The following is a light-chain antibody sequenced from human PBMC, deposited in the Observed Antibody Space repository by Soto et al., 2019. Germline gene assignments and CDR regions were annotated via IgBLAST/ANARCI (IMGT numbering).Light chain of an antibody. J-gene: IGKJ1*01. CDR1: QSLLHSNGYHY. CDR3: MQALQTPWT. Sequence: DIVMTQSPLSLPVTPGEPASISCRSSQSLLHSNGYHYLAWYLQKPGQSPLLLIYLGSNRASGVPDRFSGSGSGTDFTLKISRVAAEDVGVYYCMQALQTPWTFGQGTKVEIK. V-gene: IGKV2-28*01. CDR2: LGS.